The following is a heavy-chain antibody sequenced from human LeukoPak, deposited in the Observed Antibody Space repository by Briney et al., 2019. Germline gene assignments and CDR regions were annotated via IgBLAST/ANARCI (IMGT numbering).Heavy chain of an antibody. CDR1: GGSFSGYY. CDR2: INHSGNT. V-gene: IGHV4-34*01. CDR3: ARRGTAALGY. J-gene: IGHJ4*02. Sequence: PSETLSLTCAVYGGSFSGYYWSWIRQPPGEGLEWIGEINHSGNTNYNPSLKSRVTISVDTSKNQFSLKLSSVTAADTAVYYCARRGTAALGYWGQGTLVTVSS. D-gene: IGHD2-2*01.